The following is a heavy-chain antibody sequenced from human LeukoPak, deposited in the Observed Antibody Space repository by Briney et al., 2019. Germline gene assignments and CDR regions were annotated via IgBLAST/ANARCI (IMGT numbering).Heavy chain of an antibody. Sequence: PGGSLRLSCSASGFLFSNYAMSWVRQAPGKGLEWISALSGSGRTTYYADSVKGRFTISRDNSGNTLYLQMNSLTVEDTALYYCAKNGGIGSADWFDPWGQGTLVTVSS. V-gene: IGHV3-23*01. CDR2: LSGSGRTT. CDR1: GFLFSNYA. D-gene: IGHD2-2*01. CDR3: AKNGGIGSADWFDP. J-gene: IGHJ5*02.